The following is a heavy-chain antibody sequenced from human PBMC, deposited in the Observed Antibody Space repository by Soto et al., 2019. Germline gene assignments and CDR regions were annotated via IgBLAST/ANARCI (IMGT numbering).Heavy chain of an antibody. CDR1: GFTFSSYS. V-gene: IGHV3-48*01. J-gene: IGHJ4*02. Sequence: GGSLRLSCAASGFTFSSYSMNWVRQAPGKGLEWVSYISSSGSTTYYADSVKGRFTISRDNAKNSLYLQMNSLRAEDTAVYYCARDTSSSWFDYWGQGALVTVSS. CDR3: ARDTSSSWFDY. CDR2: ISSSGSTT. D-gene: IGHD6-6*01.